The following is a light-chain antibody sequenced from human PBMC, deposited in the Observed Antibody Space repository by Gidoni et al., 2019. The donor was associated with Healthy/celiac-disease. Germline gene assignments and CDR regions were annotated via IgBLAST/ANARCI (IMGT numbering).Light chain of an antibody. CDR2: AAS. J-gene: IGKJ2*01. CDR1: QSISSY. CDR3: QQSYSTPYT. V-gene: IGKV1-39*01. Sequence: DIQMTKSPSSLSASVGDRVTIPCRASQSISSYLNWYQQKPGKAPKLLIYAASSLQSGVPSRFSGSGSGTDFTLTISSLQPEDFATYYCQQSYSTPYTFXQXTKLEIK.